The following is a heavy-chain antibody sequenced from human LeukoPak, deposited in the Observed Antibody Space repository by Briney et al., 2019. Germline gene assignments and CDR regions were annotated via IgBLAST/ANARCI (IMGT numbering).Heavy chain of an antibody. CDR1: GGSISSYY. CDR3: ARDRGGKGAAGSWFDP. V-gene: IGHV4-4*07. D-gene: IGHD6-13*01. CDR2: IYTSGST. Sequence: SETLSLTCTVSGGSISSYYWSWLRQPAGKGLEWIGRIYTSGSTNYNPSLKGRVTMSVDTSKNQFSLKLSSVTAADTAVYYCARDRGGKGAAGSWFDPWGQGTLVTVSS. J-gene: IGHJ5*02.